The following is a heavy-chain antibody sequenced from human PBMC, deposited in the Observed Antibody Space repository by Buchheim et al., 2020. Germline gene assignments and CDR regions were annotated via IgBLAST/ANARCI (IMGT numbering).Heavy chain of an antibody. CDR2: ISYDGSNK. V-gene: IGHV3-30*18. CDR1: EFTFSSYG. CDR3: AKDSSLWFGELFLAPPGADDY. Sequence: QVQLVESGGGVVQPGRSLRLSRAASEFTFSSYGMHWVRQAPGKGLEWVAVISYDGSNKYYADSVKGRFTISRDNSKNTLYLQMNSLRAEDTAVYYCAKDSSLWFGELFLAPPGADDYWGQGTL. J-gene: IGHJ4*02. D-gene: IGHD3-10*01.